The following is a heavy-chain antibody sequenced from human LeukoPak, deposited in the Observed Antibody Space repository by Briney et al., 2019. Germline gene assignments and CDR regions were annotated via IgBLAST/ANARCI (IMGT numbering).Heavy chain of an antibody. V-gene: IGHV3-23*01. Sequence: GGSLRLSCAVSGFTFTNYAMIWVRQAPGKELEWFLLIGGTGDTTYYADSVKGRFTVSRDNSNNMLYLQMSGLRGDDTAVYYCARDRTSGGYFDYWGQGTLVTVSS. CDR2: IGGTGDTT. J-gene: IGHJ4*02. D-gene: IGHD3-10*01. CDR3: ARDRTSGGYFDY. CDR1: GFTFTNYA.